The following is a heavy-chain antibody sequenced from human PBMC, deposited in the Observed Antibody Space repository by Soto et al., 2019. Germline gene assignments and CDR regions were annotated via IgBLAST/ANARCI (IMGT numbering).Heavy chain of an antibody. J-gene: IGHJ6*02. D-gene: IGHD2-2*01. CDR1: GFTFSTYD. CDR3: ASFCSSTACYVSGMDV. CDR2: ISYDGRNK. Sequence: GGSLRLSCEASGFTFSTYDMHWVRQAPGEGLEWVALISYDGRNKYYADSVKGRFTLSRDNSKNSLYLQMTTVRAEDTAVYYCASFCSSTACYVSGMDVWGHGTMVTVSS. V-gene: IGHV3-30*03.